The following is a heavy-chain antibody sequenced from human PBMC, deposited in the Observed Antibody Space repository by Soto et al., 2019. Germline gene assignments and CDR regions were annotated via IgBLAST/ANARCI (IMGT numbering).Heavy chain of an antibody. D-gene: IGHD6-13*01. V-gene: IGHV4-30-4*01. CDR1: GGSISSGGYD. Sequence: SETLSLTCTVSGGSISSGGYDGSGSRQPPGKGLEWIGYIYYSGSTYYNPSLKSRVTISVDTSKNQFSLKLSSVTAADTAVYYCARDVLAADGPSSYYFDYWGQGTLVTVSS. CDR2: IYYSGST. CDR3: ARDVLAADGPSSYYFDY. J-gene: IGHJ4*02.